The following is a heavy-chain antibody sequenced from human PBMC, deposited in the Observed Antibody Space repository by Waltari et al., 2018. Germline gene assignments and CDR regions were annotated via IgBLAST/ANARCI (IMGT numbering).Heavy chain of an antibody. CDR2: IRSKANSYAT. J-gene: IGHJ6*03. CDR3: TRGAGSNSYYYYYYMDV. V-gene: IGHV3-73*02. CDR1: GFTFSGSA. Sequence: EVQLVESGGGLVQPGGSLKLSCAASGFTFSGSAMHWVRQASGKGLEWVGRIRSKANSYATAYAASVKGRFTISRDDSKNTAYLQMNSLKTEDTAVYYCTRGAGSNSYYYYYYMDVWGKGTTVTISS. D-gene: IGHD4-4*01.